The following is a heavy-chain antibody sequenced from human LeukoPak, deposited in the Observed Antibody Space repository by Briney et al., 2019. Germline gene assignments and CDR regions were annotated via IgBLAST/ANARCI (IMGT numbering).Heavy chain of an antibody. CDR1: GLTFSSYA. CDR2: ISGNGGGT. Sequence: GGSLRLSCAASGLTFSSYAMSWVRQAPGKGLEWVSGISGNGGGTYYADSVKGRFTISRDNSKNTLYLQMNSLRAEDTAVYYCAKSRLGYDYWGQGTLVTVSS. J-gene: IGHJ4*02. D-gene: IGHD5-12*01. V-gene: IGHV3-23*01. CDR3: AKSRLGYDY.